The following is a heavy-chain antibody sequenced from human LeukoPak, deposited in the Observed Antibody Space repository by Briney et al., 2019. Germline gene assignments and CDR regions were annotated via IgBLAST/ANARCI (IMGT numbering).Heavy chain of an antibody. CDR1: GFTFSSYW. CDR2: IKQDGSEK. J-gene: IGHJ5*02. D-gene: IGHD2-2*01. Sequence: GGSLRLSCAASGFTFSSYWMSWVRQAAGKGLEWVANIKQDGSEKYYVDSVKGRFTISRDNAKNSLYLQMNSLRAEDTAVYSCARVVVVPAAIAPWGQGTLVTVSS. V-gene: IGHV3-7*01. CDR3: ARVVVVPAAIAP.